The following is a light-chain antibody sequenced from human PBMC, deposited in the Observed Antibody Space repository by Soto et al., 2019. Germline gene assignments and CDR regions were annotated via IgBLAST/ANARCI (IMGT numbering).Light chain of an antibody. CDR1: QSVSSSY. CDR3: QQYGSSAWT. J-gene: IGKJ1*01. V-gene: IGKV3-20*01. CDR2: DAS. Sequence: EIVLTQSPGTLSLSPGERATLSCRASQSVSSSYLAWYQQKPGQAPRLLIYDASTRATGIPDRISGSGSGTDFTLTISRLEPEDFAVYYCQQYGSSAWTCGQGTRVEIK.